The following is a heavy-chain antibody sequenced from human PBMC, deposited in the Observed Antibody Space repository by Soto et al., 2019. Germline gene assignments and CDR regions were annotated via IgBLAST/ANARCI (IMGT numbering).Heavy chain of an antibody. CDR3: AKDRYGDYGGIDY. Sequence: GGSLRLSCAASGFNFNIFAMNWVRQAPGKGLEWVSGISGGGGSTYYADSVKGRFTISRDNSKNTLYLQMNSLRAEDTAVYYCAKDRYGDYGGIDYWGQGTMVTVSS. J-gene: IGHJ4*02. V-gene: IGHV3-23*01. CDR1: GFNFNIFA. D-gene: IGHD4-17*01. CDR2: ISGGGGST.